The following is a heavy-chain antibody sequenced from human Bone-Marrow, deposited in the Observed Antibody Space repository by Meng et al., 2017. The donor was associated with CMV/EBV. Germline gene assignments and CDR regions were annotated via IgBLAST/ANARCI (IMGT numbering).Heavy chain of an antibody. D-gene: IGHD4-11*01. CDR2: ISGSGGST. CDR3: AKGTTTVTTGHYYYYGMDF. V-gene: IGHV3-23*01. CDR1: GFTFSSYA. Sequence: GGSLRLSCAASGFTFSSYAMSWVRQAPGKGLEWVSAISGSGGSTYYADSVKGRFTISRDNSKNTLYLQMNSLRAEDTAVYYCAKGTTTVTTGHYYYYGMDFWGQGTTVTVSS. J-gene: IGHJ6*02.